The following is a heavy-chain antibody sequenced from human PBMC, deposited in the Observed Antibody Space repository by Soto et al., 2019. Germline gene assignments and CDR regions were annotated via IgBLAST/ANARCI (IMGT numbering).Heavy chain of an antibody. J-gene: IGHJ4*02. Sequence: EVQLVESGGGLVQPGGSLRLSCAASGFTFSSYWMSWVRQTPGKGLEWVANIKHDGSEKYHVDSVKGRFSISRDNDKNSLSLQMNCLRVEDTAVYYCARDLVAGTADYWGQGTLVTVSS. CDR1: GFTFSSYW. D-gene: IGHD2-21*02. CDR3: ARDLVAGTADY. CDR2: IKHDGSEK. V-gene: IGHV3-7*01.